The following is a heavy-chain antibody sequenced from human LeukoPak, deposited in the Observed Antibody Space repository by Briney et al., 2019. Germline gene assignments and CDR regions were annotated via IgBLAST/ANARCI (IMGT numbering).Heavy chain of an antibody. D-gene: IGHD6-13*01. J-gene: IGHJ6*02. V-gene: IGHV1-2*06. CDR2: INPTSGGT. Sequence: ASVKVSCKASGYTFTSYGISWVRQAPGQGLEWMGRINPTSGGTNYAQKFQGRVTMTRDTSISTAYMELSRLRSDDTAVYYCASYSSSRYYYGMDVWGQGTTVTVSS. CDR3: ASYSSSRYYYGMDV. CDR1: GYTFTSYG.